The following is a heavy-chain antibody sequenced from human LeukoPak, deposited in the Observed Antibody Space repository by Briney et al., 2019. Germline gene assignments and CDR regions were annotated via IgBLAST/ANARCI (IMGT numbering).Heavy chain of an antibody. CDR2: TNPTSGGT. CDR1: GYTFTGYF. CDR3: ARGYRSSTSCYEFGDF. Sequence: ASVKVSCKASGYTFTGYFMHWVRQAPGQGLEWMGWTNPTSGGTNYAQKFQGRVTMTRDTSISTAYMELSRLRSDDTAVYYCARGYRSSTSCYEFGDFWGQGTLVTVSS. V-gene: IGHV1-2*02. D-gene: IGHD2-2*01. J-gene: IGHJ4*02.